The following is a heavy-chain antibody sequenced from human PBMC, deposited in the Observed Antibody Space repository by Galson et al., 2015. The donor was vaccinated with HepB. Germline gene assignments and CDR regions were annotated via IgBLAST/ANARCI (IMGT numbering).Heavy chain of an antibody. Sequence: SVKVSCKASGYTFTSYGISWVRQAPGQGLEWMGWISAYNGNTNYAQKLQGRVTMTTDTSTSTAYMELRSLRSDDTAVYYCARDHRWELLNRNWFDPWGQGTLVTVSS. V-gene: IGHV1-18*04. CDR2: ISAYNGNT. D-gene: IGHD1-26*01. CDR3: ARDHRWELLNRNWFDP. J-gene: IGHJ5*02. CDR1: GYTFTSYG.